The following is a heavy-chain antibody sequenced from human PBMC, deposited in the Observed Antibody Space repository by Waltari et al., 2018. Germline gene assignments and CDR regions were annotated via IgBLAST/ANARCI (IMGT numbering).Heavy chain of an antibody. CDR2: IYHSGST. CDR1: GYSISSGYY. D-gene: IGHD4-17*01. Sequence: QVQLQESGPGLVKPSETLSLTCAVSGYSISSGYYWGWIRQPPGKGLEWIGSIYHSGSTYYNPSLKSRVTISVDTSKNQFSLKLSSVTAADTAVYYCARHDYGGNSGFNYWGQGTLVTVSS. V-gene: IGHV4-38-2*01. CDR3: ARHDYGGNSGFNY. J-gene: IGHJ4*02.